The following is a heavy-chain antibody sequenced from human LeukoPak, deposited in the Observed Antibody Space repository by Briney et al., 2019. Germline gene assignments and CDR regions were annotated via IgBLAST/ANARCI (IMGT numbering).Heavy chain of an antibody. CDR3: TNWNDGGNWFDP. V-gene: IGHV3-30*18. CDR2: ISYDGSNK. D-gene: IGHD1-1*01. J-gene: IGHJ5*02. Sequence: GRSLRLSCAASGFTFSSYGMHWVRQAPGKGLEWVAVISYDGSNKYYADSVKGRFTISRDNSKNTLYLQMNSLRAEDTAVYYCTNWNDGGNWFDPWGQGTLVTVSS. CDR1: GFTFSSYG.